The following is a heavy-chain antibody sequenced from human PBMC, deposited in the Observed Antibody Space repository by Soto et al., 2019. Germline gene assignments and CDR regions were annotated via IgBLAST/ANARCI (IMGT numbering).Heavy chain of an antibody. V-gene: IGHV4-59*01. D-gene: IGHD4-17*01. Sequence: SQTLSLTCTVSGGSISSYYWSWIRQPPGKGLEWIGYIYYSGSTNYNPSLKSRVTISVDTSKNQFSLKLSSVTAADTAVYYCARDYGDYEYYFDYWGQGTLVTVSS. CDR3: ARDYGDYEYYFDY. CDR1: GGSISSYY. CDR2: IYYSGST. J-gene: IGHJ4*02.